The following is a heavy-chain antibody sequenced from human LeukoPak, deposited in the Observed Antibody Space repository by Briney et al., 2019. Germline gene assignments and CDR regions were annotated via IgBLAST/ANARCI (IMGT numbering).Heavy chain of an antibody. D-gene: IGHD1-7*01. J-gene: IGHJ5*02. CDR3: ARDRKTGTTSWFDP. Sequence: GASVKVSCKASGYTFTGYYMHWVRQAPGQGLEWMGWINPNSGGTNYAQKFQGRVTMPRDTSISTAYMELSRLRSDDTAVYYCARDRKTGTTSWFDPWGQGTLVTVSS. V-gene: IGHV1-2*02. CDR1: GYTFTGYY. CDR2: INPNSGGT.